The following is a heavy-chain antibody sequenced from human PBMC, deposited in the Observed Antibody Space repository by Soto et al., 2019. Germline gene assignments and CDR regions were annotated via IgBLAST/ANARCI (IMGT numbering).Heavy chain of an antibody. CDR2: IYYSGST. CDR1: GGSISSGGYY. V-gene: IGHV4-31*03. CDR3: ARRIVVVVAATHYYYYGMDV. Sequence: SETLSLTCTVSGGSISSGGYYWSWIRQHPGKGLEWIGYIYYSGSTYYNPSLKSRVTISVDTSKNQFSLKLSSVTAADTAVYYCARRIVVVVAATHYYYYGMDVWGQGTTVTVSS. D-gene: IGHD2-15*01. J-gene: IGHJ6*02.